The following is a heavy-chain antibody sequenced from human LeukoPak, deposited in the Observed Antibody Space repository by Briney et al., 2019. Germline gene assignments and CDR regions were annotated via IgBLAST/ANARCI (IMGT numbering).Heavy chain of an antibody. D-gene: IGHD3-22*01. Sequence: GGSLRLSCTASGLTFSRYGMHWVRQAPGKGLEWVTFISYDGSDKYYADSVKGRFIISRDNSKDTLYLQMNSLRAEDMAIYYCASDGPSHDIDHWGQGTLVTVSS. CDR2: ISYDGSDK. J-gene: IGHJ4*02. CDR3: ASDGPSHDIDH. CDR1: GLTFSRYG. V-gene: IGHV3-30*12.